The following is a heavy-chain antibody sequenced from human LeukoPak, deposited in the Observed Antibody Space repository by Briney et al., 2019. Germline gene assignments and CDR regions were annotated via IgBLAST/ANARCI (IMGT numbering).Heavy chain of an antibody. V-gene: IGHV1-2*02. CDR1: GCTFTGYY. J-gene: IGHJ5*02. CDR2: INPNSGGT. CDR3: ARDTAMDTYWFDP. D-gene: IGHD5-18*01. Sequence: ASVKVSCKASGCTFTGYYIHWVRQAPGQGLEWMGWINPNSGGTNYAQKFQGRVTMTRGTSISTAYMELTRLRSDDTAVYYCARDTAMDTYWFDPWGQGTLVTVSS.